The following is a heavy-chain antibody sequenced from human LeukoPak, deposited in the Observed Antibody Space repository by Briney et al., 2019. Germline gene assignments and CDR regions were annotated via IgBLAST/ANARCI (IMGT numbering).Heavy chain of an antibody. Sequence: GGSLRLSCAASGFTFNSYGMHCVRQAPGKGLEWVAFIRFDGSYKYYADSVKGRFTISRDTSKNTLYLQMNSLRAEDTAVYYCAKGKDDYYDSSGYIDYWGQGTLVTVSS. CDR3: AKGKDDYYDSSGYIDY. CDR1: GFTFNSYG. CDR2: IRFDGSYK. J-gene: IGHJ4*02. V-gene: IGHV3-30*02. D-gene: IGHD3-22*01.